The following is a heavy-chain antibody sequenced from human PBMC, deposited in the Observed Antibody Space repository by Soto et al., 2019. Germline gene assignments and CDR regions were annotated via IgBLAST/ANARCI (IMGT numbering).Heavy chain of an antibody. J-gene: IGHJ3*02. Sequence: EASVKVSRKASGGTFSSYAISWVRQAPGQGLEWMGGIIPIFGTANYAQKFQGRVTITADESTSTAYMELSSLRSEDTAVYYCAGASEQWRQNDAFDIWGQGTMVTVSS. CDR3: AGASEQWRQNDAFDI. CDR1: GGTFSSYA. V-gene: IGHV1-69*13. D-gene: IGHD6-19*01. CDR2: IIPIFGTA.